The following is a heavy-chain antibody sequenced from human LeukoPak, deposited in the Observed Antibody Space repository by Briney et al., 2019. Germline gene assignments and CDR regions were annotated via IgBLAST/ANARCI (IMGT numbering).Heavy chain of an antibody. Sequence: GGSLRLSCAASGFTFNNYDMGWVRQAPGMGLEWVSSFSGSGGSTYYADSVKGRFTISRDNSKNTLYLQMNSLRAEDTAVYYCAKRRRGGYCSSTSCLLDYWGQGTLVTVSS. CDR2: FSGSGGST. J-gene: IGHJ4*02. D-gene: IGHD2-2*01. V-gene: IGHV3-23*01. CDR1: GFTFNNYD. CDR3: AKRRRGGYCSSTSCLLDY.